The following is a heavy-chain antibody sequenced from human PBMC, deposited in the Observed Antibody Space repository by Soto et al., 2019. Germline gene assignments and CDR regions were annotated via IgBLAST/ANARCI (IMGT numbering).Heavy chain of an antibody. V-gene: IGHV1-69*08. Sequence: QVQLVQSGAEVKKPGSSVKVSCKASGGTFSSYTISWVRQAPGQGLEWMGRIIPILGIANYAQKFQGRVTITADKSTSTAYMELSGLRSEDTAVYYCAREGMVRGEGWFDPWGQGTLVTVSS. D-gene: IGHD3-10*01. CDR3: AREGMVRGEGWFDP. J-gene: IGHJ5*02. CDR1: GGTFSSYT. CDR2: IIPILGIA.